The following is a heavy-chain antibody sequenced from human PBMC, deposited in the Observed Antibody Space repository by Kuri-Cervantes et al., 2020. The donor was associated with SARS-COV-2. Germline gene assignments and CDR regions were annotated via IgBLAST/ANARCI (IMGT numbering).Heavy chain of an antibody. J-gene: IGHJ4*02. D-gene: IGHD2-15*01. CDR1: GYTFTSYG. CDR2: ISAYNGNT. Sequence: ASVKVSCKASGYTFTSYGISWVRQAPGQGLEWMGWISAYNGNTNYARKLQGRVTFTRDTSTSTAYMELTRLASGDTAVDYCARGSGPSSCYVTGGDIWGQGTLVTVSS. CDR3: ARGSGPSSCYVTGGDI. V-gene: IGHV1-18*01.